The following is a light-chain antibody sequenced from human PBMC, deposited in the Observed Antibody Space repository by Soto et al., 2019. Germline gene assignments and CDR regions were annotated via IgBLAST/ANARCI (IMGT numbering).Light chain of an antibody. Sequence: QSALTQPASVSGSPGQSLTISCTGTSSDIGGYNYVSWYQQHPGKAPKLMLYDVVARPSGISSRLSGSKSGNTASLTISGLQAEDEADYYCSSYISTSTLVFGTGTKLTVL. CDR2: DVV. J-gene: IGLJ1*01. V-gene: IGLV2-14*01. CDR1: SSDIGGYNY. CDR3: SSYISTSTLV.